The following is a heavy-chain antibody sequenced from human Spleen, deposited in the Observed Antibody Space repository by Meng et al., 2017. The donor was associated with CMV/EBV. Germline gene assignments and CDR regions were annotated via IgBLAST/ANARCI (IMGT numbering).Heavy chain of an antibody. CDR1: AFTVSTCW. D-gene: IGHD2-8*01. J-gene: IGHJ4*02. CDR2: IYNDGSTT. Sequence: CAASAFTVSTCWMRRVRQAPGKGIVWVSSIYNDGSTTNYADSVKGRFTISRDNAKNTLYLHMNSLRAEDTAVYYCTREGPDAPGPDYWGQGTLVTVSS. V-gene: IGHV3-74*01. CDR3: TREGPDAPGPDY.